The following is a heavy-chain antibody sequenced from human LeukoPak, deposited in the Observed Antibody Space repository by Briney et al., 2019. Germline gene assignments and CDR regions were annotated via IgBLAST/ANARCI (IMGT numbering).Heavy chain of an antibody. V-gene: IGHV3-21*01. CDR1: GFTFSRYS. CDR2: ISSSSRFI. CDR3: ARDPPLGSCSTISCPHLDY. Sequence: GVSLRLSCAASGFTFSRYSMNWVRQAPGKGLEWVSSISSSSRFIYYADSVQRRFTIPRDNAKNSLYLQMNSLRAEDTAVYYCARDPPLGSCSTISCPHLDYWAQGTLVNVSS. D-gene: IGHD2-2*01. J-gene: IGHJ4*02.